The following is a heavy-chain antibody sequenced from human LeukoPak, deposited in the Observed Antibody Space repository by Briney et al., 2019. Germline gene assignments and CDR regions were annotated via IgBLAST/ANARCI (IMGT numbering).Heavy chain of an antibody. CDR3: AKGRLRIAARPDVVYYYYMDV. Sequence: GGSLRLSCAASGFTFSSYGMHWVRQAPGKGLEWVAVIWYDGSNKYYADSVKGRFTISRDNSKNTLYLQMNSLRAEDTAVYYCAKGRLRIAARPDVVYYYYMDVWGKGTTVTASS. J-gene: IGHJ6*03. D-gene: IGHD6-6*01. CDR2: IWYDGSNK. CDR1: GFTFSSYG. V-gene: IGHV3-33*06.